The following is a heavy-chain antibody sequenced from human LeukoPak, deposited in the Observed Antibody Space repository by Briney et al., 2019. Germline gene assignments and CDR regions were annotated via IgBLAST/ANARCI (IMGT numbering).Heavy chain of an antibody. J-gene: IGHJ3*02. D-gene: IGHD4-17*01. V-gene: IGHV3-23*01. CDR2: IRGGGGSA. CDR3: ARDPNGDYIGAFDM. CDR1: GFTFSAYA. Sequence: PGGSLRLSCTASGFTFSAYAMMWVRQAPGKGPEWVSAIRGGGGSAFYADSGKGRFTISRDNSKYTLFLQMNSLRAEDTAVYYCARDPNGDYIGAFDMWGPGTMVTVSS.